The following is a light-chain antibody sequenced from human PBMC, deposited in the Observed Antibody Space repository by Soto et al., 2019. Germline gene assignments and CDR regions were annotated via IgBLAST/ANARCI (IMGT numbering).Light chain of an antibody. CDR1: NSDVGGYNY. V-gene: IGLV2-14*01. CDR2: EVN. CDR3: SSYTSSSTLV. Sequence: QSVLTQPASVSGSPGQSITISCTGTNSDVGGYNYVSWYQQHPGKAPKLVIYEVNNRPSRVSDRFFGSKSGNTASLTISGLQTEDEADYYCSSYTSSSTLVFGTGTKVTVL. J-gene: IGLJ1*01.